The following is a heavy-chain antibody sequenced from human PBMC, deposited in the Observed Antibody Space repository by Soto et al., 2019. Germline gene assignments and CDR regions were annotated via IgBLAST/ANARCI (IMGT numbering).Heavy chain of an antibody. CDR1: GFTFSSYA. Sequence: EVQLLESGGGLVQPRGSLRLSCAASGFTFSSYAMSWVRQAPGKGLEWVSAISGSGGSTYYADSVKGRFTISRDNSKNTLYLQMNSLRAEDTAVYYCANDRYYDGAEYFQPWGLGTLVTVSS. D-gene: IGHD3-16*01. CDR2: ISGSGGST. J-gene: IGHJ1*01. V-gene: IGHV3-23*01. CDR3: ANDRYYDGAEYFQP.